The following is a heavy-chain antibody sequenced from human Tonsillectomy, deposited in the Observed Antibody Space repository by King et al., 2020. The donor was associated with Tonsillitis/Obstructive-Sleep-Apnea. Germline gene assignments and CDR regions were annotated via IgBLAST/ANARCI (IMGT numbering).Heavy chain of an antibody. CDR1: GGSISSYY. J-gene: IGHJ4*02. CDR2: IYYSGST. Sequence: QLQESGPGLVKPSETLSLTCTVSGGSISSYYSSWIRQPPGKGLEWIGYIYYSGSTNYNPSLKSRVTISVDTSKNQFSLKLSSVTAADTAVYYCASHIVGAYYFDYWGQGTLVTVSS. D-gene: IGHD1-26*01. V-gene: IGHV4-59*08. CDR3: ASHIVGAYYFDY.